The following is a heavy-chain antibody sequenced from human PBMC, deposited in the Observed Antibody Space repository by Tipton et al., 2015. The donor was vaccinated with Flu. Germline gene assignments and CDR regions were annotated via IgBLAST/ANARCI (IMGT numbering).Heavy chain of an antibody. CDR1: GGSISGYY. J-gene: IGHJ4*02. Sequence: TLSLTYTVSGGSISGYYWTWIRQPPGKGLEWIGYIYYSGSTNYNPSLKSRVTISVDTSKNQFSLKLSSVTAADTAVYYCATEYRGGGNRYYFDYWGQGTLVTVSS. D-gene: IGHD4-23*01. CDR3: ATEYRGGGNRYYFDY. V-gene: IGHV4-59*01. CDR2: IYYSGST.